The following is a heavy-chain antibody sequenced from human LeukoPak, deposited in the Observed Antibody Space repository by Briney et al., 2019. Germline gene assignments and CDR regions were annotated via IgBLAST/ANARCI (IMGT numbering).Heavy chain of an antibody. V-gene: IGHV1-2*06. Sequence: ASVKVSCKASGYTLTGNYMHWVRQAPGQGLEWMGRINPNSGGTNYAQKFQGRVTMTRDTSISTAYMELSRLRSDDTAVYYCARDPGITGTEDTFDYWGQGTLVTVSS. D-gene: IGHD1-20*01. CDR1: GYTLTGNY. CDR2: INPNSGGT. J-gene: IGHJ4*02. CDR3: ARDPGITGTEDTFDY.